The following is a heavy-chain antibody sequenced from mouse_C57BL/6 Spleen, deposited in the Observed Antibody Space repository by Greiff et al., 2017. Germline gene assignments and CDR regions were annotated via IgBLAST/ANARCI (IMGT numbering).Heavy chain of an antibody. V-gene: IGHV1-4*01. Sequence: VKLMESGAELARPGASVKMSCKASGYTFTSYTMHWVKQRPGQGLEWIGYINPSSGYTKYNQKFKDKATLTADKSSSTAYMQLSSLTSEDSAVYYCATIDGYYFDYWGQGTTLTVSS. CDR2: INPSSGYT. J-gene: IGHJ2*01. CDR3: ATIDGYYFDY. CDR1: GYTFTSYT. D-gene: IGHD2-3*01.